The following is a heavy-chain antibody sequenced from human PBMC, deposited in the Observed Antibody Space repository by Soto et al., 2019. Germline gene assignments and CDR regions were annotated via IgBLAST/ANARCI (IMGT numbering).Heavy chain of an antibody. CDR3: ARDRYDILTGYYGDYYYYGMDV. D-gene: IGHD3-9*01. Sequence: SETLSLTCTVSGCSISSGDYYWSWIRQPPGKGLEWIGYIYYSGSTYYNPSLKSRVTISVDTSKNQFSLKLSSVTAADTAVYYCARDRYDILTGYYGDYYYYGMDVWGQGTTVTVSS. CDR2: IYYSGST. CDR1: GCSISSGDYY. V-gene: IGHV4-30-4*01. J-gene: IGHJ6*02.